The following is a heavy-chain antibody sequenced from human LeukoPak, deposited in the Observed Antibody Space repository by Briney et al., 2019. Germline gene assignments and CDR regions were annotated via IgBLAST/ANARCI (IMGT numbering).Heavy chain of an antibody. Sequence: SETLSLTCTVSGDSFSSVTDYWAWIRQPPGKGLEWIASGDYSGGTYYNPSLESRVAISADMSKHQFSLKLSSVTAADTAVYYCARHSSSSTNFDYWGQGTLVTVSS. CDR2: GDYSGGT. CDR1: GDSFSSVTDY. V-gene: IGHV4-39*01. J-gene: IGHJ4*02. D-gene: IGHD6-6*01. CDR3: ARHSSSSTNFDY.